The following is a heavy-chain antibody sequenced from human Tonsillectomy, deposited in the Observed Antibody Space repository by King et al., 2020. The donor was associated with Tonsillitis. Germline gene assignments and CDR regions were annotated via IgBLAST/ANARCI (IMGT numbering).Heavy chain of an antibody. CDR2: IRSKTDGGTS. V-gene: IGHV3-15*01. CDR3: TTHSAGRRYWYSDL. J-gene: IGHJ2*01. D-gene: IGHD1-14*01. Sequence: VQLVESGGGFVKPGGSLRLSCAASGFTFSDVWMNWVRQAPGKGLEWGGRIRSKTDGGTSDYAPPVTGRFSISRDDSKNMLYLQMNSLKTEDTAVYYCTTHSAGRRYWYSDLWGRGTLVTVSS. CDR1: GFTFSDVW.